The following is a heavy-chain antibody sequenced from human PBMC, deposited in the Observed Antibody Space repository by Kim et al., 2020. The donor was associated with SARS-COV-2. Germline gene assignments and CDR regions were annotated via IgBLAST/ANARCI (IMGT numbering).Heavy chain of an antibody. V-gene: IGHV3-74*01. CDR1: GFSFRRYW. CDR2: TNEYGSVT. CDR3: ARDLSGADDY. Sequence: LSLTCAASGFSFRRYWMHWVRRAPGKGLVWVARTNEYGSVTNYADSVKGRFTISRDNAENTLYLQMNSLTVDDTAVYYCARDLSGADDYWGQGTLVTVSS. D-gene: IGHD3-10*01. J-gene: IGHJ4*02.